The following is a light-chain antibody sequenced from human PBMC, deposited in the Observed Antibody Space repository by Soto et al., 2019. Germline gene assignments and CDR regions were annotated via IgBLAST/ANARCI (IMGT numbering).Light chain of an antibody. CDR1: QSVSSY. V-gene: IGKV3-11*01. CDR3: QQRSDWPPLST. CDR2: DAS. J-gene: IGKJ3*01. Sequence: EIVLTQSPVTLSLSPGERATLSCRASQSVSSYLAWYQQKPGQAPRLLIYDASNRATGIPSRFSGSGSGTGFTLTISSPTPEDFAVYYCQQRSDWPPLSTFGPVTKVEIK.